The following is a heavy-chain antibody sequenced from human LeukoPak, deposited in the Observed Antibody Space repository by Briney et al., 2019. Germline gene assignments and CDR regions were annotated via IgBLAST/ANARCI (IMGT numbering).Heavy chain of an antibody. Sequence: QSGGSLRLSCAASGFTFDDFAMHWVRQAPGKGLEWVAGMSWNGNSLGYADSVRGRFTISRDNAKSSLYLQMNSLRPEDTAFYYCVKDRRWDLRGAFHYWGQGTVVTVSS. D-gene: IGHD1-26*01. CDR2: MSWNGNSL. CDR3: VKDRRWDLRGAFHY. V-gene: IGHV3-9*01. J-gene: IGHJ4*02. CDR1: GFTFDDFA.